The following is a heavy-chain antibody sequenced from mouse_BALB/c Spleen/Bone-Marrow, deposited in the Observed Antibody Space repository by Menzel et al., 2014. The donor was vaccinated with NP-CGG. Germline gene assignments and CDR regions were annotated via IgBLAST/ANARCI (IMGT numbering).Heavy chain of an antibody. V-gene: IGHV7-3*02. CDR1: GFTFTDYY. J-gene: IGHJ2*01. CDR3: ARDKGRVFFDY. Sequence: EVQLVESGGGLVQPGGSLRLSRATSGFTFTDYYMNWVRQPPGKALEWLGFIRNKANGYTTEYSASVKSRFTISRDNSQNILYLQMNTLRADDSATYYCARDKGRVFFDYWGQGTTLTVSS. CDR2: IRNKANGYTT.